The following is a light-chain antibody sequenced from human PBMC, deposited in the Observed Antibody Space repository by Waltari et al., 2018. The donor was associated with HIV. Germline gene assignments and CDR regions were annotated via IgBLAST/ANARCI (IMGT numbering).Light chain of an antibody. CDR3: SSYAGSNNVI. CDR2: EVS. V-gene: IGLV2-8*01. CDR1: SRDVGGYRS. Sequence: QSALAQPPSASVSPGQSVTISCTGTSRDVGGYRSVSWYQQHPGKAPKLMIYEVSKRPSGVPDRFSGSKSGNAASLTVSGLQAEDEADYYCSSYAGSNNVIFGGGTKLTVL. J-gene: IGLJ2*01.